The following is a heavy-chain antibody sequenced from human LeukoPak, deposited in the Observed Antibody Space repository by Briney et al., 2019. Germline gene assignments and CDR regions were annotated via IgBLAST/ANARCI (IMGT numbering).Heavy chain of an antibody. Sequence: GGSLRLSCAASGFTFSSYAMHWVRQAPGKGLEYVSAISSNGGSTYYANSVKGRFTISRDNSKNTLYLQMGSLRAEDMAVYYCARQGELVSGWLPFDYWGQGTLVTVSS. V-gene: IGHV3-64*01. CDR2: ISSNGGST. CDR3: ARQGELVSGWLPFDY. D-gene: IGHD6-19*01. CDR1: GFTFSSYA. J-gene: IGHJ4*02.